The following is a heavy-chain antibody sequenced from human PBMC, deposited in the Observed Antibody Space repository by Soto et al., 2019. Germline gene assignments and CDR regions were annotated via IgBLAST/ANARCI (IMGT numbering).Heavy chain of an antibody. J-gene: IGHJ4*02. D-gene: IGHD3-10*01. CDR1: GFTFSSYA. Sequence: GGSLRLSCAASGFTFSSYAMIWVRQVPGKGLEWVSAISGSGGHTYYADSVKGRFTISRDDSKNTLFLQMTNMRAEDTALYYCARNINSGSHYYLDQWALGTLVTVSS. CDR2: ISGSGGHT. CDR3: ARNINSGSHYYLDQ. V-gene: IGHV3-23*01.